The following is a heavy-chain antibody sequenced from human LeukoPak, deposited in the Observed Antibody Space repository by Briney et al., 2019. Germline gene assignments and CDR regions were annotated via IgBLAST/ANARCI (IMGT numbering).Heavy chain of an antibody. CDR2: ISSSGSST. V-gene: IGHV3-23*01. CDR3: AKEAPGETLWFGELLPGDYFDY. CDR1: GFTFSSYA. Sequence: GGSLRLSCAASGFTFSSYAMSWVRQAPGKGLEWVSAISSSGSSTYYADSVKGRFTISRDNSKNTLYLQMNSLRAEDTAVYYCAKEAPGETLWFGELLPGDYFDYWGQGTLVTVSS. J-gene: IGHJ4*02. D-gene: IGHD3-10*01.